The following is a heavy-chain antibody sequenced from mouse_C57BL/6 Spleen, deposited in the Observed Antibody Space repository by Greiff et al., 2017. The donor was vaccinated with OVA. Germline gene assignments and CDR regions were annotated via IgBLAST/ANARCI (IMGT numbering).Heavy chain of an antibody. V-gene: IGHV1-82*01. CDR2: IYPGDGDT. CDR3: ARSTYDYYWYFDV. D-gene: IGHD2-4*01. Sequence: VQLQESGAELVKPGASVKISCKASGYAFSSSWMNWVKQRPGKGLEWIGRIYPGDGDTNYNGKFKGKATLTADKSSSTAYMQLSSLTSEDSAVYFCARSTYDYYWYFDVWGTGTTVTVSS. CDR1: GYAFSSSW. J-gene: IGHJ1*03.